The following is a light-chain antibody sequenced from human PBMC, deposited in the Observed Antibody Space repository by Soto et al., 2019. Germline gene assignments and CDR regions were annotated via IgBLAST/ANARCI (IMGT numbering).Light chain of an antibody. CDR2: GAS. CDR3: QQYGSSPYT. J-gene: IGKJ2*01. Sequence: EIVLTQSPGTLSLSPGERATLPCRASQSVGSYLAWYQQRPGQAPRLLISGASTRGTGIPDRFSGSGSGTDFTLTISRLEPEDFAVYYCQQYGSSPYTFGQGTNLEIK. V-gene: IGKV3-20*01. CDR1: QSVGSY.